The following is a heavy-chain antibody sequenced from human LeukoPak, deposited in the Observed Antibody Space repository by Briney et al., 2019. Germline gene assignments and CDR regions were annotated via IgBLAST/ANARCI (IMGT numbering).Heavy chain of an antibody. CDR2: ISSSSSYI. V-gene: IGHV3-21*01. J-gene: IGHJ4*02. CDR3: ARDYSSPGNFDY. Sequence: GGSLRLSCAASGFTFSSYSMNWVRQAPGKGLEWVSSISSSSSYIYYADSVKGRFTISRDNAKNSLYLQMNGLRAEDTAVYYCARDYSSPGNFDYWGQGTLVTVSS. CDR1: GFTFSSYS. D-gene: IGHD6-13*01.